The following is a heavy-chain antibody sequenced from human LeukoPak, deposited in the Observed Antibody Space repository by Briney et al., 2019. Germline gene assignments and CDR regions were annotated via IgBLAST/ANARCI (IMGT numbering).Heavy chain of an antibody. CDR2: INPSGGST. V-gene: IGHV1-46*01. Sequence: ASVKVPCKASGYTFTSYYMHWVRQAPGQGLEWMGIINPSGGSTSYAQKFQGRVTMTRDTSTSTVYMELSSLRSEDTAVCYCARLVRDAFDIWGQGTMVTVYS. CDR1: GYTFTSYY. CDR3: ARLVRDAFDI. J-gene: IGHJ3*02.